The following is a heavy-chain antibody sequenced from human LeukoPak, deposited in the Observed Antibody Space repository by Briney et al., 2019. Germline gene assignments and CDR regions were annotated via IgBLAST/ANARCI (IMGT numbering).Heavy chain of an antibody. V-gene: IGHV3-21*01. Sequence: PGGSLRLSCAASGFTFSSYTMNWVRQAPGKGLEWVSSISSSSSYIYYADSVKGRFTISRDNAKNSLYLQMNSLRAEDTAVYYCARGPTPKFDPWGQGTLVTVSS. J-gene: IGHJ5*02. CDR2: ISSSSSYI. CDR1: GFTFSSYT. CDR3: ARGPTPKFDP.